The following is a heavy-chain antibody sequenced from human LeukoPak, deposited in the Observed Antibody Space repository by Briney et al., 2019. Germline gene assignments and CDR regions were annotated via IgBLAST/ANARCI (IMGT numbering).Heavy chain of an antibody. CDR3: ARLGIAAQGGWFDP. D-gene: IGHD6-6*01. Sequence: PSETLSLTCTVSGGSISSYYWSWIRQPPGTGLEWIGYIYTSGSTNYNPSLKSRVTISVDTSKNQFSLKLSSVTAADTAVYYCARLGIAAQGGWFDPWGQGTLVTVSS. CDR2: IYTSGST. J-gene: IGHJ5*02. CDR1: GGSISSYY. V-gene: IGHV4-4*09.